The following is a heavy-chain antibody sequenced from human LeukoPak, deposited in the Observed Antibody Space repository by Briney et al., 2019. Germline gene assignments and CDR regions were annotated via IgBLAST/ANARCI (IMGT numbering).Heavy chain of an antibody. J-gene: IGHJ4*02. CDR2: VGIAADT. V-gene: IGHV3-13*01. D-gene: IGHD1-26*01. CDR3: VRQKKSHGNFDY. Sequence: GGSLRLSCAASGFTFSDHAMHWVRQAPGKGLEWVSAVGIAADTFYPGSVKGRFTISRENAKNSLYLQMNSLRVEDTAVYYCVRQKKSHGNFDYWGQGTLVTVSS. CDR1: GFTFSDHA.